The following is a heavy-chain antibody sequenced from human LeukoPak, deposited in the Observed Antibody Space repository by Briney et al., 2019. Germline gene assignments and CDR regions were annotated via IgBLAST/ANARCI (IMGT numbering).Heavy chain of an antibody. Sequence: PGGSLRLSCAASGFNFNNYNMNWVRQAPGKGLEWVSYITLSSSTTYYADSVKGRFTISRDNAKKSLYLQMNSLRVEDTAVYYCARGGAARPDFWGQGTLVTVSS. D-gene: IGHD6-6*01. V-gene: IGHV3-48*01. CDR2: ITLSSSTT. CDR3: ARGGAARPDF. CDR1: GFNFNNYN. J-gene: IGHJ4*02.